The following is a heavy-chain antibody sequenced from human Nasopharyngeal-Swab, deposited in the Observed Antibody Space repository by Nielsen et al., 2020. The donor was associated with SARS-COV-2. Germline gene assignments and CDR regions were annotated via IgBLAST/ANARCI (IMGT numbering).Heavy chain of an antibody. V-gene: IGHV3-11*04. CDR3: ARDRAPYCGGDCYSLNY. J-gene: IGHJ4*02. CDR1: GFTFSDYY. D-gene: IGHD2-21*02. CDR2: ISSSSSTI. Sequence: GGSLRLSCAASGFTFSDYYMSWIRQAPGKGLEWVSYISSSSSTIYYADSVKGRFTISRDNAKNSLYLQMNSLRAEDTAVYYCARDRAPYCGGDCYSLNYWGQGTLVTVSS.